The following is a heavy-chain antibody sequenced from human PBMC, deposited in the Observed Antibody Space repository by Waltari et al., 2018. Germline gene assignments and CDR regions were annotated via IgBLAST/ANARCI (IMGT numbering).Heavy chain of an antibody. CDR1: GFSVSTNGVA. D-gene: IGHD3-10*01. J-gene: IGHJ1*01. CDR3: AHFNDRSGRYFHR. V-gene: IGHV2-5*02. Sequence: QITLKESGPTLVKPTQTLTLTCTLSGFSVSTNGVAVAWIRQPPGEALEGLSLIYWDDDKNYSAALKSRLTSTKDTSKNQVVLTRTNRDPADTATYDCAHFNDRSGRYFHRWGQGTLVTVSS. CDR2: IYWDDDK.